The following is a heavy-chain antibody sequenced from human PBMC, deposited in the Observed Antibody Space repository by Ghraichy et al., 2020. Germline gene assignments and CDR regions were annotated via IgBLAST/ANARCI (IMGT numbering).Heavy chain of an antibody. V-gene: IGHV3-21*01. CDR2: ISSSSSYI. Sequence: GGSLRLSCAASGFTFSSYSMNWVRQAPGKGLEWVSSISSSSSYIYYADSVKGRFTNSRDNAKNSLYLQMNSLRAEDTAVYYCAREHVNAFDSWGQGTMVTVSS. CDR1: GFTFSSYS. J-gene: IGHJ3*02. CDR3: AREHVNAFDS.